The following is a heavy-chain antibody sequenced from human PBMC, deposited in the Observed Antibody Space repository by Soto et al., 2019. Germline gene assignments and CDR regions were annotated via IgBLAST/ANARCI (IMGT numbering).Heavy chain of an antibody. CDR1: GFIFNNYA. V-gene: IGHV3-23*01. J-gene: IGHJ2*01. D-gene: IGHD2-21*01. Sequence: EVQLLESGGGLVQRGGSLRLSCAASGFIFNNYAMTWVRQAPGKGLEWVARVSGRGGSAYYADSVKGRLTISRDNSNNTLYLQTTNVRGEDTAVYYCVRRAGGAVVWYYDLWGRGTLVSVFS. CDR3: VRRAGGAVVWYYDL. CDR2: VSGRGGSA.